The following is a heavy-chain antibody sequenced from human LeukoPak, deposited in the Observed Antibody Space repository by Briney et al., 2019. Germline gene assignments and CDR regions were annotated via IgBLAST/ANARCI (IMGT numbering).Heavy chain of an antibody. J-gene: IGHJ3*02. CDR3: ARWGTGTNAFDI. CDR2: ISSTSSYI. Sequence: GGSLRLSCAASAFTFRTYWMSWVRQAPGKGLEWVSSISSTSSYIYHADSVKGRFTISRDNAKNSLYLQMNSLRAEDTAVYYCARWGTGTNAFDIWGQGTMVTVSS. V-gene: IGHV3-21*01. D-gene: IGHD1-1*01. CDR1: AFTFRTYW.